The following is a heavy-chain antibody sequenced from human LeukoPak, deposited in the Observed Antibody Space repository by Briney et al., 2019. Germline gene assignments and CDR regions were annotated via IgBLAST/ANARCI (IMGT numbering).Heavy chain of an antibody. Sequence: GGSLRLSCAASGFTFSSYGMHWVRQAPGKGLEWVAVIWYDGSNKYYVDSVKGRFTISRDNSNNTLYLQMNSLKVEDTAVYYCARVVSGSYGLPDCWGQGTLVTVSS. CDR1: GFTFSSYG. D-gene: IGHD1-26*01. V-gene: IGHV3-33*01. CDR3: ARVVSGSYGLPDC. CDR2: IWYDGSNK. J-gene: IGHJ4*02.